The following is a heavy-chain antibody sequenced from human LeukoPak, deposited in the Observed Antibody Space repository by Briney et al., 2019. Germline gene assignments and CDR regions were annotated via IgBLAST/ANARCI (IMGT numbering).Heavy chain of an antibody. Sequence: PSETLSLTCTVSGYSISSGYYWGWIRQPPGKGLEWIGSIYHSGSTYYNPSLKSRVTIPVDTSKNQFSLKLSSVTAADTAVYYCARLGTTATYYFDYWGQGTLVTVSS. J-gene: IGHJ4*02. V-gene: IGHV4-38-2*02. CDR2: IYHSGST. D-gene: IGHD4-11*01. CDR3: ARLGTTATYYFDY. CDR1: GYSISSGYY.